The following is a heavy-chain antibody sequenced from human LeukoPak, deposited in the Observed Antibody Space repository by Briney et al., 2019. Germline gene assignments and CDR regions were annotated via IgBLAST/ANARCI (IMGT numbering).Heavy chain of an antibody. CDR1: GYTFTGYY. CDR2: INPNSGGT. D-gene: IGHD3-9*01. CDR3: ARASKVLRYFDWLTTARSYFDY. Sequence: GASVKVSCKASGYTFTGYYMHWVRQAPGQGLEWMGWINPNSGGTNYAQKFQGRVTMTRDTSISTAYMELSRLRSDDTAVYYCARASKVLRYFDWLTTARSYFDYWGQGTLVTVSS. V-gene: IGHV1-2*02. J-gene: IGHJ4*02.